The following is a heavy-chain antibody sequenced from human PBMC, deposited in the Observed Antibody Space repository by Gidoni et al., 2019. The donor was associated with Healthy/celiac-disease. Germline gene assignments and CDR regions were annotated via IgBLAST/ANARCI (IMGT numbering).Heavy chain of an antibody. J-gene: IGHJ4*02. CDR3: ARDYYDSSGYDLEAIEERD. D-gene: IGHD3-22*01. Sequence: EVQLVESGGGLVKPGGSLRLSCAASGFTFSSYSMKWVRQAPGKGLELVSSISSSSSYIYYSDSVKGRFTISRDNAKNSLYLQMNSLRVEDTAVYYCARDYYDSSGYDLEAIEERDWGQGTLVTVSS. CDR1: GFTFSSYS. V-gene: IGHV3-21*01. CDR2: ISSSSSYI.